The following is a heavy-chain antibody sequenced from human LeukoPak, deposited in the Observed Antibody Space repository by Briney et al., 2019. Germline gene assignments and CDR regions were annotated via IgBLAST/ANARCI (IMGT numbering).Heavy chain of an antibody. Sequence: ASVKVSCKASGYTFTSYDINWVRQATGQGLEWMGWMNPNSGNTGYAQKFQVRVTMTRDTSISTAYMELSSLRSEDTTVYYCARRAVAAYNWFDPWGQGTLVTVSS. CDR2: MNPNSGNT. J-gene: IGHJ5*02. CDR3: ARRAVAAYNWFDP. CDR1: GYTFTSYD. V-gene: IGHV1-8*01. D-gene: IGHD6-19*01.